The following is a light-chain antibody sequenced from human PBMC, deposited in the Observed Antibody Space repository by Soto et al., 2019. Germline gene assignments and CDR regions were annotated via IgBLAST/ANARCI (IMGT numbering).Light chain of an antibody. J-gene: IGLJ1*01. CDR1: SDDVGAYNS. CDR3: CSSAPESTYV. V-gene: IGLV2-23*01. Sequence: QSVLAQPAAVSGCPGQSITISCTGTSDDVGAYNSVSWYQQLPHKAPQVILYKGTQRPSGVSSRFSGSTSGNAASLTISGLQADDEADYFCCSSAPESTYVFGTGTKVTVL. CDR2: KGT.